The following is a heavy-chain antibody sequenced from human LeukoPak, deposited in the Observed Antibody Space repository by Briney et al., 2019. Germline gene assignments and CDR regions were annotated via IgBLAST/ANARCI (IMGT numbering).Heavy chain of an antibody. Sequence: GGSLRLSCAVSGFTVSSNYMSWVRQAPGKGLEWVSAIYSGGTTNYADSVKGRFTISRDNSKKMLYLQMDSRRVEDTAVYYCARDHTSWDPLDYWGQGTLVTVSS. CDR3: ARDHTSWDPLDY. CDR1: GFTVSSNY. D-gene: IGHD1-26*01. V-gene: IGHV3-66*02. J-gene: IGHJ4*02. CDR2: IYSGGTT.